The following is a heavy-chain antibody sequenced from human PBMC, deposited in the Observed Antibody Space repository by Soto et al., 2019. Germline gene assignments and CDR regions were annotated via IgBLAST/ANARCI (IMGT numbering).Heavy chain of an antibody. Sequence: PGGSLRLSCQASGFTFSGFDMHWVRQPTGKGLEWVSTIGTAGDTYYAVSVKGRFTISRDNAKNSLSLQMNSLRAGDTAVYFCARGQGVGDHFFDSWGQGTQVTVSS. J-gene: IGHJ4*02. CDR3: ARGQGVGDHFFDS. CDR2: IGTAGDT. V-gene: IGHV3-13*01. CDR1: GFTFSGFD. D-gene: IGHD2-21*01.